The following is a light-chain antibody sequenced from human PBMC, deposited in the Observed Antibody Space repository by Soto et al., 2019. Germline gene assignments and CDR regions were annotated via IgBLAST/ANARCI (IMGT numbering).Light chain of an antibody. CDR3: QQANSFPIT. V-gene: IGKV1-12*01. CDR2: GAS. J-gene: IGKJ5*01. CDR1: QDISSW. Sequence: DIQMTQSPSSVSASVGDRVTITCRASQDISSWLAWYQQKSGEAPKLLIYGASSLQSGVPSRFSGSGSGTDFTLTISSLQPEDFATYYCQQANSFPITFGQGTRLEIK.